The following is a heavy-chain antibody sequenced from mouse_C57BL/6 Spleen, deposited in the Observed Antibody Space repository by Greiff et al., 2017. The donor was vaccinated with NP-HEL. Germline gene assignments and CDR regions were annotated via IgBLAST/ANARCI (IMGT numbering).Heavy chain of an antibody. Sequence: EVQLVESGGGLVKPGGSLKLSCAASGFTFSDYGMHWVRQAPEKGLEWVAYISSGSSTIYYADTVKGRFTISRDNAKNTLFLQMTSLRSEDTAMYYCASPTVKGYYYAMDYWGQGTSVTVSS. J-gene: IGHJ4*01. CDR3: ASPTVKGYYYAMDY. D-gene: IGHD1-3*01. CDR1: GFTFSDYG. CDR2: ISSGSSTI. V-gene: IGHV5-17*01.